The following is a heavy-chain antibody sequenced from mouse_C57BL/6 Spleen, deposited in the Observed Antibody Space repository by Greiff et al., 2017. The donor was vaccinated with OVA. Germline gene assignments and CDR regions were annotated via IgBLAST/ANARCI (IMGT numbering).Heavy chain of an antibody. D-gene: IGHD1-1*01. V-gene: IGHV1-5*01. CDR3: TRGNYYGSSYDFDY. J-gene: IGHJ2*01. Sequence: VQLQQSGTVLARPGASVKMSCKTSGYTFTSYWMHWVKQRPGQGLEWIGAIYPGNSDTSYNQKFKGKAKLTAVTSASTAYMELSSLTNEDSAVYYCTRGNYYGSSYDFDYWGQGTTLAVSS. CDR2: IYPGNSDT. CDR1: GYTFTSYW.